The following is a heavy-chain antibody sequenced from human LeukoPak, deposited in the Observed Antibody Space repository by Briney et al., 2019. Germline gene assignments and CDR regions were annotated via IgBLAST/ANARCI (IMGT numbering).Heavy chain of an antibody. Sequence: QSGGSLRLSCAASGFTFSSYSMNWVRQAPGKGLEWVSYISGSSSTIYYADSVKGRFTISRDNAKNSLYLQMNSLRAEDTAVYYCARGGYYFDYWGQGNLVTVSS. V-gene: IGHV3-48*01. CDR1: GFTFSSYS. CDR2: ISGSSSTI. CDR3: ARGGYYFDY. J-gene: IGHJ4*02. D-gene: IGHD2-15*01.